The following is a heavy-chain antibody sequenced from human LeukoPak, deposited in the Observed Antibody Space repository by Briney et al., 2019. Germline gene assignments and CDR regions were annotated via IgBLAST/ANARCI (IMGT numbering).Heavy chain of an antibody. CDR3: ARRNYDSSGHRPFGI. V-gene: IGHV4-59*08. D-gene: IGHD3-22*01. CDR2: IYYSGST. CDR1: GGSISSYY. J-gene: IGHJ3*02. Sequence: SETLSLTCTVSGGSISSYYWSWIRQPPGKGLKWIGYIYYSGSTNYNPSLKSRVTISVDTSKNQFSLKLSSVTAADTAVYYCARRNYDSSGHRPFGIWGQGTMVTVSS.